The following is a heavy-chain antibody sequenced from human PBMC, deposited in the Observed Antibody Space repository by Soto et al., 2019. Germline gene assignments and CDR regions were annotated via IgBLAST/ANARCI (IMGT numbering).Heavy chain of an antibody. CDR3: ARVKPPTYYYYYMDV. J-gene: IGHJ6*03. V-gene: IGHV4-59*01. Sequence: SEILSLTCTVSGGSISSYYWSWIRQPPGKGLEWIGYIYYSGSTNYNPSLKSRVTISVDTSKNQFSLKLSSVTAADTAVYYCARVKPPTYYYYYMDVWGKGTTVTVSS. CDR2: IYYSGST. D-gene: IGHD4-17*01. CDR1: GGSISSYY.